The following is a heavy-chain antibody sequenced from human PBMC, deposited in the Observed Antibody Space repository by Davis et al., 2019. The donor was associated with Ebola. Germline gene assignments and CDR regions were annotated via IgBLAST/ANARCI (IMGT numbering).Heavy chain of an antibody. V-gene: IGHV3-30-3*01. Sequence: PGGSLRLSCAASGFTFSSYAMHWVRQAPGKGLEWVAVISYDGSNKYYADSVKGRFTISRDNSKNTLYLQMNSLRAEDTAVYYCASGRITIFGVVTHFDYWGQGTLVTVSS. CDR2: ISYDGSNK. D-gene: IGHD3-3*01. J-gene: IGHJ4*02. CDR1: GFTFSSYA. CDR3: ASGRITIFGVVTHFDY.